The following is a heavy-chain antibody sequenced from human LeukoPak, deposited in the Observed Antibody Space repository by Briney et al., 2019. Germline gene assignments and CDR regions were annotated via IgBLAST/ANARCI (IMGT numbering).Heavy chain of an antibody. CDR2: ISAYNGNT. CDR1: GYTFTSYG. CDR3: ARVELLMVYALSGY. J-gene: IGHJ4*02. Sequence: ASVKVSCKASGYTFTSYGISWVRQAPGQGLEWMGWISAYNGNTNYAQKLQGRVTMTTDTSTSTAYMELRSLRSDDTAVHYCARVELLMVYALSGYWGQGTLVTVSS. D-gene: IGHD2-8*01. V-gene: IGHV1-18*01.